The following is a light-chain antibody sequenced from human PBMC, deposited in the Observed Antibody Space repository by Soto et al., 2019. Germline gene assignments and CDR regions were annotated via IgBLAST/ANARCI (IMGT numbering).Light chain of an antibody. J-gene: IGKJ4*01. CDR3: QQSYSTLWLT. V-gene: IGKV1-39*01. CDR2: AAS. CDR1: QSISSY. Sequence: DIQMTQSPSSLSASVGDRVTITCRASQSISSYLNWYQQKPGKAPKLLIYAASSLQSGVPSRFSGSGSGTDFTLIISSLQPDDFATYYCQQSYSTLWLTFGGGTKVEIK.